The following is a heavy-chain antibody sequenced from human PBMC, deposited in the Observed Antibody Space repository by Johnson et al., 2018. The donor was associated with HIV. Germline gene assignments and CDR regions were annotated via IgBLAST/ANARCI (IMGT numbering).Heavy chain of an antibody. D-gene: IGHD3-9*01. Sequence: QVQLVESGGGLIQPGGSLRLSCAGSGFTVSSNYMSWVRQAPGKGLEWVSYISSSGSTIYYADSVKGRFTISRDNAKNSLYLQMNSLRAEDTAVYYCARVIYFDWLDAFDIWGQGTMVTVSS. CDR2: ISSSGSTI. CDR3: ARVIYFDWLDAFDI. CDR1: GFTVSSNY. V-gene: IGHV3-11*04. J-gene: IGHJ3*02.